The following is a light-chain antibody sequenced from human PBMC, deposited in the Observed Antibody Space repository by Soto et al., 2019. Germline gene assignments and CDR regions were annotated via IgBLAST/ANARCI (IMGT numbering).Light chain of an antibody. J-gene: IGKJ1*01. V-gene: IGKV1-17*01. CDR1: QDIGSD. CDR2: AGS. Sequence: DIQMTQSPSSLSASVGNRVIITCRASQDIGSDLAWYQQKPGKAPERLIYAGSTLQNGVPSRLSGSGSGTEVTLTISSMQPEDFETDYCFKQDNFRWTCGQGTKGDIK. CDR3: FKQDNFRWT.